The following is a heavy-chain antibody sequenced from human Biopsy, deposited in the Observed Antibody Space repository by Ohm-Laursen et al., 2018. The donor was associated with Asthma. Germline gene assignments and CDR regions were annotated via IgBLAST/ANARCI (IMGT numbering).Heavy chain of an antibody. V-gene: IGHV3-33*08. D-gene: IGHD6-19*01. J-gene: IGHJ4*02. CDR1: GFTFRSYA. CDR3: ARDREYSSGWYQPLFDY. CDR2: IWYDGSNK. Sequence: RSLRLSCAASGFTFRSYAMHWVRQAPGKGLAWVAVIWYDGSNKYYADSVKGRFTISRDNSKNTLYLQMNSLRAEDTAVYYCARDREYSSGWYQPLFDYWGQGTRVTVSS.